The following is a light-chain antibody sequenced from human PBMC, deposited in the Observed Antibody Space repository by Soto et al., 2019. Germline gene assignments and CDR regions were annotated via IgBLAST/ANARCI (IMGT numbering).Light chain of an antibody. Sequence: EMLWTQSQGTLSLSPGERATLSCRASQSVSSSYLAWYQQRLGQAPRLLIYGASSRATGIPVRFSGSGSGTDFTLTISSLEPEDFALYYCQERSNWPPTFAQGTRLDIK. CDR3: QERSNWPPT. CDR1: QSVSSSY. J-gene: IGKJ5*01. CDR2: GAS. V-gene: IGKV3D-20*02.